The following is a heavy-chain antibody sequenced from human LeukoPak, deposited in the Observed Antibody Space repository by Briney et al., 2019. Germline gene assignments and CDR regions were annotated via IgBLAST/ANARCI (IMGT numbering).Heavy chain of an antibody. CDR3: ARLDSSGYLFDY. CDR2: IYPGDSDT. Sequence: GESLKISWKGSGYSFSSYWIGWVRQTPGKGVGWMGIIYPGDSDTRYSPSFQGQVTISADKSISTAYLQWSSLKASDTAMYYCARLDSSGYLFDYWGQGTLVTVSS. J-gene: IGHJ4*02. V-gene: IGHV5-51*01. D-gene: IGHD3-22*01. CDR1: GYSFSSYW.